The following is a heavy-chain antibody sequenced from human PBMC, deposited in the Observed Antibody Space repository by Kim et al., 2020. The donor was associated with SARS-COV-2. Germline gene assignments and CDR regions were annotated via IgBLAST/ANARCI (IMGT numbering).Heavy chain of an antibody. Sequence: KSRVTISLDTSKNQFSLKLSSVTAADTAVYYCARESARGIAVAGSYYFDYWGQGTLVTVSS. CDR3: ARESARGIAVAGSYYFDY. J-gene: IGHJ4*02. V-gene: IGHV4-34*01. D-gene: IGHD6-19*01.